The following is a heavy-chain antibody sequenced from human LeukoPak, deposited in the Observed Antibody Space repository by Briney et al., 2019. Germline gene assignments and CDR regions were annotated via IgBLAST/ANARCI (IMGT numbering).Heavy chain of an antibody. D-gene: IGHD6-6*01. J-gene: IGHJ5*02. Sequence: PSETLSLTCAVYGGTFSGYYWSWIRQPPGKGLEWIGEINHSGGTNYNLSLKSRVTISVDTSKNQFSLKLSSVTAADTAVYYCARGGGSSSYNWFDPWGQGTLVTVSS. V-gene: IGHV4-34*01. CDR2: INHSGGT. CDR3: ARGGGSSSYNWFDP. CDR1: GGTFSGYY.